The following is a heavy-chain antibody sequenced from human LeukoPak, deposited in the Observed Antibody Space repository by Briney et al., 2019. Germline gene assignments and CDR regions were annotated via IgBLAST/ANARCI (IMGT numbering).Heavy chain of an antibody. V-gene: IGHV1-18*01. CDR3: ARPSQAYCGGDCYYFQH. CDR1: GYTFTSYG. CDR2: ISAYNGNT. D-gene: IGHD2-21*02. J-gene: IGHJ1*01. Sequence: GASVKVSCKASGYTFTSYGISWVRQAPGQGLEWMGWISAYNGNTNYAQKLQGRVTMTTDTSTSTAYMELRSLRSDDTAVYYCARPSQAYCGGDCYYFQHWGQGTLVTVSS.